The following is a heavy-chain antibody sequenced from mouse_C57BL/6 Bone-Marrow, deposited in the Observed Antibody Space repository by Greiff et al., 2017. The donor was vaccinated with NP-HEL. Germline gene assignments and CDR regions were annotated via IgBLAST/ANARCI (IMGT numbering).Heavy chain of an antibody. J-gene: IGHJ3*01. D-gene: IGHD2-4*01. CDR2: SRNKANDYTT. V-gene: IGHV7-1*01. CDR1: GFTFSDFY. CDR3: ARDLYDYDGFAY. Sequence: DVMLVESGGGLVQSGRSLRLSCATSGFTFSDFYMEWVRQAPGKGLEWIAASRNKANDYTTEYSASVKGRFIVSRDTSQSILYLQMNALRAEDTAIYYCARDLYDYDGFAYWGQGTLVTVSA.